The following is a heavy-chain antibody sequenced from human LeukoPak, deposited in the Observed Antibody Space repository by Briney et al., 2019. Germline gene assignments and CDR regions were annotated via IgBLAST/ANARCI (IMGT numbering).Heavy chain of an antibody. CDR3: ARLSTGSSCFDY. J-gene: IGHJ4*02. CDR1: GYTFTGYY. Sequence: ASVKVSCKASGYTFTGYYMHWVRQAPGQGLEWMGWINPNSGGTNYAQKFQGRVTMTRDTSISTAYMELSRLRSDDTAVYYCARLSTGSSCFDYWGQGTLVTVSS. D-gene: IGHD6-13*01. V-gene: IGHV1-2*02. CDR2: INPNSGGT.